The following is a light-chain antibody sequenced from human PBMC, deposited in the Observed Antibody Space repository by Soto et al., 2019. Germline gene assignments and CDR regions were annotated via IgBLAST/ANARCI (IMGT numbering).Light chain of an antibody. Sequence: QSPSSLSASVGDRVTITCQASQNINNYLNWYQQKPGRAPKLLIYDASNLEAGVPSRFRGSGSGTDFTFTISRLQPEDIATYYWQQYENLPTFGQGKRLEI. V-gene: IGKV1-33*01. CDR2: DAS. CDR1: QNINNY. CDR3: QQYENLPT. J-gene: IGKJ5*01.